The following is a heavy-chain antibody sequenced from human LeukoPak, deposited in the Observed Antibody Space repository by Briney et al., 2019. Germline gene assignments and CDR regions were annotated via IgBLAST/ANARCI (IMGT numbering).Heavy chain of an antibody. V-gene: IGHV3-30*04. CDR3: ARARSSWYGSGITVAGAFDY. J-gene: IGHJ4*02. D-gene: IGHD6-13*01. Sequence: GGSLRLSCAASGFTFSSYAMHWVRQAPGKGLEWVAVTSYDESNKYHADSVRGRFTISRENSKNTLYLQMNSLRGEDTAVYYCARARSSWYGSGITVAGAFDYWGQGTLVTVSS. CDR2: TSYDESNK. CDR1: GFTFSSYA.